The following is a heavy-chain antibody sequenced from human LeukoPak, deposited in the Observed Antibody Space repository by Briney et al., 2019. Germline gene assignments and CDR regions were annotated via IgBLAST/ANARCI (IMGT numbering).Heavy chain of an antibody. Sequence: SETLSLTCTVSGGSISSYYWSWIRQPPGKGLEWIGYIYYSGNTNYNPSLKSRVTISVDTSKNQFSLKLSSVTAADTAVYYCARTYGSGSLKLDYWGQGTLVTVSS. CDR2: IYYSGNT. CDR1: GGSISSYY. CDR3: ARTYGSGSLKLDY. J-gene: IGHJ4*02. D-gene: IGHD3-10*01. V-gene: IGHV4-59*01.